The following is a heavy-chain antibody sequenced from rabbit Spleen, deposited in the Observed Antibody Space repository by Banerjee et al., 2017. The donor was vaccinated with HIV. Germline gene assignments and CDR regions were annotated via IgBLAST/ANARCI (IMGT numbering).Heavy chain of an antibody. Sequence: QEQLEESAGGLVQPGGSLKLSCKASGFSFSSSDYICWVRQAPGKGLEWISCIAGSSSGFTYSATWATGRFTISKTSSTTVTLQMTSLTVADTATYFCARDTGTSFSSYGMDLWGQGTLVTVS. CDR2: IAGSSSGFT. CDR3: ARDTGTSFSSYGMDL. CDR1: GFSFSSSDY. V-gene: IGHV1S45*01. J-gene: IGHJ3*01. D-gene: IGHD7-1*01.